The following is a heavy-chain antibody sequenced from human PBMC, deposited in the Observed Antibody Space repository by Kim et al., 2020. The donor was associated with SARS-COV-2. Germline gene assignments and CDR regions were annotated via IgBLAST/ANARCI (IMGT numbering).Heavy chain of an antibody. CDR3: ARIRGWQQLAYGMDV. Sequence: SGPTLVNPTQTLTLTCTFSGFSLSTSGMCVSWIRQPPGKALEWLARIDWDDDKYYSTSLKTRLTISKDTSKNQVVLTMTNMDPVDTATYYCARIRGWQQLAYGMDVWGQGTTVTVSS. V-gene: IGHV2-70*11. CDR1: GFSLSTSGMC. J-gene: IGHJ6*02. CDR2: IDWDDDK. D-gene: IGHD6-13*01.